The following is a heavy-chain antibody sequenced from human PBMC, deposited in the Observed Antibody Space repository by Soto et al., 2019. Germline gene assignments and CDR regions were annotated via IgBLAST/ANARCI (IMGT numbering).Heavy chain of an antibody. D-gene: IGHD2-15*01. CDR1: GDSMTSPPYY. CDR3: ARHGDWFDP. Sequence: PSETLSLTCNVSGDSMTSPPYYWGWSRQPPGKGLEWIGTVYYSGATYYNPSLRGRLTVSADTSKNYFSLWLTSVTAADTAVYYCARHGDWFDPWGQGILVTVSS. J-gene: IGHJ5*02. V-gene: IGHV4-39*01. CDR2: VYYSGAT.